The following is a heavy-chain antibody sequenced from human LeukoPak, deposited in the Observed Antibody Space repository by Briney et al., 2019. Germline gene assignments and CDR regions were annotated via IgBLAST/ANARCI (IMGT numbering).Heavy chain of an antibody. J-gene: IGHJ3*02. CDR1: GGSISSADDY. V-gene: IGHV4-30-4*01. Sequence: SQTLSLTCTVSGGSISSADDYWTWIRQPPGKGLECIGYIYYSGSTYYNPSLRSRVTISVDTSKNQFSLKLSSVTAADTAVYYCARGVATIKLDAFDSWGQGTMVTVSS. CDR3: ARGVATIKLDAFDS. CDR2: IYYSGST. D-gene: IGHD5-24*01.